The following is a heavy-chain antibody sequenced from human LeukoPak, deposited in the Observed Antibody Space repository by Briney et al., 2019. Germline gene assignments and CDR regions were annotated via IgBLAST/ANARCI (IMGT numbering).Heavy chain of an antibody. CDR3: ARPENYYDSSGPWLV. Sequence: SVKVSCKASGGTFSSYAISWVRQAPGQGLEWMGGIIPIFGTANYAQKFQGRVTITADESTSTAYMELSSLRSEDPAVYYCARPENYYDSSGPWLVWGQGTLVTVSS. CDR2: IIPIFGTA. CDR1: GGTFSSYA. J-gene: IGHJ4*02. V-gene: IGHV1-69*13. D-gene: IGHD3-22*01.